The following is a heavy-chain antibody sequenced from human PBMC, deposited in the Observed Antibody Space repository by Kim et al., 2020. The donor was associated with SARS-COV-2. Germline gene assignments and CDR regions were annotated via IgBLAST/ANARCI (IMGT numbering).Heavy chain of an antibody. CDR3: AAESGGAPAYYGMDV. D-gene: IGHD2-21*01. V-gene: IGHV1-18*04. J-gene: IGHJ6*02. CDR1: GYTFTSYG. Sequence: ASVKVSCKASGYTFTSYGISWVRQAPGQGLEWMGWISAYNGNTNYAQKLQGRVTMTTDTSTSTAYMELRSLRSDDTAVYYCAAESGGAPAYYGMDVWGQGTTVTVSS. CDR2: ISAYNGNT.